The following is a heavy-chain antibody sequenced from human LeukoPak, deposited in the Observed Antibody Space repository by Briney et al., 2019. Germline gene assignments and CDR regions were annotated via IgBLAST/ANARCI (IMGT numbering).Heavy chain of an antibody. D-gene: IGHD4-17*01. J-gene: IGHJ6*03. CDR3: ARESGDYYYYYMDV. CDR1: GFTFSSYW. V-gene: IGHV3-74*01. Sequence: GGSLRLSCAASGFTFSSYWMHWVRQAPGKGLGWVSRINSDGSSTSYADSAKGRFTISRDNAKNTLYLQMNSLRAEDTAVYYCARESGDYYYYYMDVWGKGTTVTVSS. CDR2: INSDGSST.